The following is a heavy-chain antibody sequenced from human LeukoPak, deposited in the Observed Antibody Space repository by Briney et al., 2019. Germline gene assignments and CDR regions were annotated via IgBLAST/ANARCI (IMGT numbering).Heavy chain of an antibody. CDR1: GFTFSSYG. J-gene: IGHJ4*02. D-gene: IGHD2-2*01. V-gene: IGHV3-23*01. CDR2: IGGNGGST. Sequence: SWGSLRLSCAASGFTFSSYGMSWVRQAPGKGLEWVSTIGGNGGSTYYADSVKGRFTISRDNSKNTLYLQMNSLRAEDTAIYYCAKGNRYCSSTSCYRTSFDYWGQGTLVTVSS. CDR3: AKGNRYCSSTSCYRTSFDY.